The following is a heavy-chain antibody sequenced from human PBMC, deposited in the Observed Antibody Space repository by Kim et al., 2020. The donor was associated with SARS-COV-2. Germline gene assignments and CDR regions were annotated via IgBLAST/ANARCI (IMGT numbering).Heavy chain of an antibody. CDR3: ARMVVTRIYFDY. J-gene: IGHJ4*02. CDR1: GGSISSSNW. Sequence: SETLSLTCAVSGGSISSSNWWSWVRQPPGKGLEWIGEIYHSGSTNYNPSLKSRVTISVDKSKNQFSLKLSSVTAADTAMYYCARMVVTRIYFDYWGQGTLVTVSS. D-gene: IGHD2-21*02. CDR2: IYHSGST. V-gene: IGHV4-4*02.